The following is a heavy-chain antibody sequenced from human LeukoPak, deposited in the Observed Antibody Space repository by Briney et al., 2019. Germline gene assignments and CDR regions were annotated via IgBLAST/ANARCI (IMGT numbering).Heavy chain of an antibody. D-gene: IGHD2-15*01. V-gene: IGHV4-34*01. Sequence: SETLSLTCAVYGGSFSGYYWSWIRQPPGKGLEWIGEINHSGSTNYNPSLKSRVTISVDTSKNQFSLKLSSVTAADTAVYYCARRRINRGFDHWGQGTLVTVSS. CDR1: GGSFSGYY. CDR3: ARRRINRGFDH. CDR2: INHSGST. J-gene: IGHJ5*02.